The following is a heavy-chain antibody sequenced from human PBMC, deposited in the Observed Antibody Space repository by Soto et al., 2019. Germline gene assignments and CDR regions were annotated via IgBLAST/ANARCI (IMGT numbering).Heavy chain of an antibody. V-gene: IGHV5-10-1*01. J-gene: IGHJ6*02. CDR1: GYSFTSYW. Sequence: GESLKSSCKGSGYSFTSYWISWVRQMPGKGLEWMGRIDPSDSYTNYSPSFQGHVTISADKSISTAYLQWSSLKASDTAMYYCARDSYDSSGYYSYYYYYYGMDVWGQGTTVTVSS. CDR2: IDPSDSYT. CDR3: ARDSYDSSGYYSYYYYYYGMDV. D-gene: IGHD3-22*01.